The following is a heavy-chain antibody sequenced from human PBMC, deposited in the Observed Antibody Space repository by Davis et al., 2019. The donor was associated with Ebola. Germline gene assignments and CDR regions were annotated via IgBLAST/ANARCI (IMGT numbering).Heavy chain of an antibody. CDR1: GYTFTSYG. CDR3: ARDGYYYDSSGYSLAFDY. J-gene: IGHJ4*02. V-gene: IGHV1-18*01. Sequence: ASVKVSCKASGYTFTSYGISWVRQAPGQGLEWMGWISAYNGNTNYAQKLQGRVTITRDTSASTAYMELSSLRSEDTAVYYCARDGYYYDSSGYSLAFDYWGQGTLVTVSS. CDR2: ISAYNGNT. D-gene: IGHD3-22*01.